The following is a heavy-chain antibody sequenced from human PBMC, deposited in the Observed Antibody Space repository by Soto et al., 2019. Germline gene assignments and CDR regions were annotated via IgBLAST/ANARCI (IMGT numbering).Heavy chain of an antibody. V-gene: IGHV3-30*18. D-gene: IGHD1-20*01. Sequence: GGSLRLSCAASGFTFSSSGMHWVRQAPGKGLEWVAVISYDGSNKFYADSVKGRFTISRDNFRITLYLQMNSLRAEDTAVYYCAKEFHSWNYFDYWGQGTLVTVSS. CDR1: GFTFSSSG. CDR2: ISYDGSNK. CDR3: AKEFHSWNYFDY. J-gene: IGHJ4*02.